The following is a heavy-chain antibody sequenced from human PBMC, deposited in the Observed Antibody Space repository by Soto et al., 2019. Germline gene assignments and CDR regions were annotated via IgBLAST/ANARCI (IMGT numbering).Heavy chain of an antibody. CDR3: ANRLVDIGAFDM. CDR2: IYWGDDK. J-gene: IGHJ3*02. D-gene: IGHD6-6*01. V-gene: IGHV2-5*02. Sequence: QITLKESGPTLVKPTQTLTLTCTFSGFSFSTGGVGVGWARQPPRKTLEWLALIYWGDDKRYSPYLKSRLTITKDTSKNQVVLTMTNVDPVDTATYYCANRLVDIGAFDMWGQGTVVTVSS. CDR1: GFSFSTGGVG.